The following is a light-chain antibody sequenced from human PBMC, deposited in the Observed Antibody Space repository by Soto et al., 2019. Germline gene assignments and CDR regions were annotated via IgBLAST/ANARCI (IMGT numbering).Light chain of an antibody. CDR2: GAS. CDR1: QSVSSN. CDR3: QQYNNWPLT. V-gene: IGKV3-15*01. Sequence: EIVMTQSPATLSVSPRERATLSCRASQSVSSNLAWYQQKPGQAPRLLIYGASTRATGIPARSSGSGSGTEFTLTISSLQSEDFAVYYCQQYNNWPLTFGGGTKVEIK. J-gene: IGKJ4*01.